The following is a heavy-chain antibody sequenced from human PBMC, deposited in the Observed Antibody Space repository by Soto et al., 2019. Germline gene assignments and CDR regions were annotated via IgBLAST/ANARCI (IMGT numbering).Heavy chain of an antibody. CDR2: IYYSGST. V-gene: IGHV4-31*03. J-gene: IGHJ5*02. Sequence: SETLSLTCTVSGGSISSGGYYWSWIRQHPGKGLEWIGYIYYSGSTYYNPSLKSRVTISVDTSKNQFSLKLSSVTAADTAVYYCARDYSGTSGNWFDPWGQGTLVTVSS. CDR1: GGSISSGGYY. CDR3: ARDYSGTSGNWFDP. D-gene: IGHD2-2*01.